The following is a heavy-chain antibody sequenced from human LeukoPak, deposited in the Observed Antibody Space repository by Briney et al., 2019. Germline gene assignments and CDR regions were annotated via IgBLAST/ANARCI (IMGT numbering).Heavy chain of an antibody. V-gene: IGHV1-2*02. CDR2: INPNSGGT. Sequence: ASVKVSCKASGYTFTGYYMHSVRQAPGQGLEWMGWINPNSGGTNYAQKFQGRVTMTRDTSISTAYMELSRLRSDDTAVYYCARDPLLHCSSTSCYYYYGMDVWGQGTTVTVSS. D-gene: IGHD2-2*01. J-gene: IGHJ6*02. CDR3: ARDPLLHCSSTSCYYYYGMDV. CDR1: GYTFTGYY.